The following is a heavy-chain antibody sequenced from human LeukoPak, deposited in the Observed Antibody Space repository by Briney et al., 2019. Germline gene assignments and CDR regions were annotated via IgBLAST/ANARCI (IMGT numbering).Heavy chain of an antibody. D-gene: IGHD3-22*01. V-gene: IGHV4-59*12. J-gene: IGHJ1*01. CDR1: GGSISTYY. CDR2: IYHSGST. Sequence: PSETLSLTCTLSGGSISTYYWSWIRQPPGKGLEWIGYIYHSGSTNYNPSLKSRVTMSVDTSKNQFSLNLTSVTAADTAVYYCAGESGWKNRCPEWGQGTLVTVSS. CDR3: AGESGWKNRCPE.